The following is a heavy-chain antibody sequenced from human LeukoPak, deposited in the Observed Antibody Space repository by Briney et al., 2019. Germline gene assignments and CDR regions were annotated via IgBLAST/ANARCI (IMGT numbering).Heavy chain of an antibody. CDR3: ASGTGDSSGWAPFDY. CDR1: GYTFTRYG. CDR2: ISAYNGNT. J-gene: IGHJ4*02. Sequence: ASVKVSCKASGYTFTRYGISWVRQAPGQGLEWMGWISAYNGNTNYAQKLQGRVTMTTDTSTSTAYMELRSLRSDDTAVYYCASGTGDSSGWAPFDYWGQGTLVTVSS. V-gene: IGHV1-18*01. D-gene: IGHD6-19*01.